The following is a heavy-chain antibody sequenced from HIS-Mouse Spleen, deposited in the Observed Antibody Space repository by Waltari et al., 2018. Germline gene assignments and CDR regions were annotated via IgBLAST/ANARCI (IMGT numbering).Heavy chain of an antibody. D-gene: IGHD6-13*01. CDR3: AREIPYSSSWYDWYFDL. CDR2: IYYSGRT. J-gene: IGHJ2*01. CDR1: GRSISSSSYY. Sequence: QLQLQESGPGLVKPSETLSLTCTVPGRSISSSSYYWGWIRQPPGKGLEWIGSIYYSGRTYYNPSLKSRVTISVDTSKNQFSLKLSSVTAADTAVYYCAREIPYSSSWYDWYFDLWGRGTLVTVSS. V-gene: IGHV4-39*07.